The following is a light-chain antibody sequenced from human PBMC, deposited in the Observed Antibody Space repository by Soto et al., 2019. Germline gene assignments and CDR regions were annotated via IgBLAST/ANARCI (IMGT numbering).Light chain of an antibody. CDR1: QGIRDD. CDR3: QHYSSYPLT. CDR2: KAS. J-gene: IGKJ4*01. Sequence: DIQMTQSPSSLAASFGDRVTITCRASQGIRDDLGWYQQKPGKAPTRLIYKASTLKSGVPSRFRGSGSGTEFTLTISSLQPDDFETYYCQHYSSYPLTFGGGTKVDIK. V-gene: IGKV1-17*01.